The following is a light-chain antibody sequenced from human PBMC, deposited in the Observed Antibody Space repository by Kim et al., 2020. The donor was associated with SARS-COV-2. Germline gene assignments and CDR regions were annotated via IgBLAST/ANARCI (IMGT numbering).Light chain of an antibody. J-gene: IGLJ3*02. CDR2: SND. CDR3: AAWDDSLNGPV. Sequence: ELTQPPSASGTPGQRVTISCSGSSSNIGSNVVNWYQQVPGAAPKLLIYSNDHRPSVVPDRFSGSKSGTSASLAISGLQSEDEADYYCAAWDDSLNGPVFGGGTQLTVL. V-gene: IGLV1-44*01. CDR1: SSNIGSNV.